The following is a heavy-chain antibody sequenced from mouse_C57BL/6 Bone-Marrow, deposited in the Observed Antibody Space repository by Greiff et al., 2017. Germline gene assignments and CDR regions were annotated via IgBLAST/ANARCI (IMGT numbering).Heavy chain of an antibody. CDR1: GYSFTSYY. V-gene: IGHV1-66*01. D-gene: IGHD1-1*01. CDR3: ASWYYGSSWYFDV. J-gene: IGHJ1*03. Sequence: QVHVKQSGPELVKPGASVKISCKASGYSFTSYYIHWVKQRPGQGLEWIGWIYPGSGNTKYNEKFKGKATLTADTSSSTAYLQLSSLTSEDSAVYYCASWYYGSSWYFDVWGTGTTVTVSS. CDR2: IYPGSGNT.